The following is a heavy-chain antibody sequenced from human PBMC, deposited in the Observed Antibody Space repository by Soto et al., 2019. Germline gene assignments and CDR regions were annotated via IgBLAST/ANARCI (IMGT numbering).Heavy chain of an antibody. J-gene: IGHJ6*03. Sequence: EVQLVESGGGLVKPGGSLRLSCAASGFTFSSYSMNWVRQAPGKGLEWVSSISSSSSYIYYENSVKGRFTISRDNAKNSLYLQMNSLRAEDTAVYYCARYRAAGISDYYYMDVWGKGTTVTVSS. D-gene: IGHD6-13*01. V-gene: IGHV3-21*01. CDR1: GFTFSSYS. CDR3: ARYRAAGISDYYYMDV. CDR2: ISSSSSYI.